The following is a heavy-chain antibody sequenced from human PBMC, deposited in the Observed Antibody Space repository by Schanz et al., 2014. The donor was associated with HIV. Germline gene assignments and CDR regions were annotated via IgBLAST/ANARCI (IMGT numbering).Heavy chain of an antibody. Sequence: VQLVESGGGVVQPGRSLRLSCAVSGFTFRSYGMHWVRQVPGKGLVWVSRINSEGSSTTYEYADSVKGRFTISRDNVRNTLYLQMNSLRAEDTGVYYCVRGPGYNMHLDYWGQGTLVTVSS. CDR3: VRGPGYNMHLDY. J-gene: IGHJ4*02. D-gene: IGHD1-20*01. V-gene: IGHV3-74*03. CDR1: GFTFRSYG. CDR2: INSEGSST.